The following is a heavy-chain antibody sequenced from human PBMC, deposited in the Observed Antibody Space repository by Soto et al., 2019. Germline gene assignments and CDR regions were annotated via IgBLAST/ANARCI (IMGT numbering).Heavy chain of an antibody. D-gene: IGHD1-20*01. J-gene: IGHJ4*02. CDR2: IKSKTDGGTT. CDR1: GFTFSNAW. V-gene: IGHV3-15*01. Sequence: GSLRLSCAASGFTFSNAWMSWVRQAPGKGLEWVGRIKSKTDGGTTDYAAAVEGRFTISREDSKNTVYLQMDSLKTEDTAVYYCATKRTAITTIGPGYWGQRTLVTVSS. CDR3: ATKRTAITTIGPGY.